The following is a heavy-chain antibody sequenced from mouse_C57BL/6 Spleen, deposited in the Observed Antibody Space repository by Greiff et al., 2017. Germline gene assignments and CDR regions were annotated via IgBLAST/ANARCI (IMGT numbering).Heavy chain of an antibody. CDR2: ISSGGDYI. J-gene: IGHJ2*01. Sequence: DVMLVESGEGLVKPGGSLKLSCAASGFTFSSYAMSWVRQTPEKRLEWVAYISSGGDYIYYADTVKGRFTISRDNARNTLYLQMSSLKSEDTAMYYCTRDQNYYGSSFDYWGQGTTLTVSS. CDR3: TRDQNYYGSSFDY. V-gene: IGHV5-9-1*02. D-gene: IGHD1-1*01. CDR1: GFTFSSYA.